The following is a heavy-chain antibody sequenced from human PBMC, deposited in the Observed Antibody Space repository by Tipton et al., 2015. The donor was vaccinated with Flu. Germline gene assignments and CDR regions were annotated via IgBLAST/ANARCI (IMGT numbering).Heavy chain of an antibody. V-gene: IGHV3-13*01. Sequence: SLRLSCVASGFTFRSYDMYWVRQATATGKGLEWVSSISSAGNTYYPDSVKGRFTISRENAKKILYLQMNSLTAGDTAVYYCARYSYDHYAVDVWGQGTTVTVSS. CDR1: GFTFRSYD. CDR2: ISSAGNT. CDR3: ARYSYDHYAVDV. J-gene: IGHJ6*02. D-gene: IGHD2-21*01.